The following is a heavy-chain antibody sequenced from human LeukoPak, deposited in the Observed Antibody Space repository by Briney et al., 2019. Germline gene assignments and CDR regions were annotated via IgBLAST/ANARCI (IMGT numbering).Heavy chain of an antibody. V-gene: IGHV1-69*04. CDR1: GGTFSSYA. J-gene: IGHJ4*02. CDR3: ARDSSGWPPYFDY. Sequence: ASVTVSCKASGGTFSSYAISWVRQAPGQGLEWMGRIIPILGIANYAQKFQGRVTITADKSTSTAYMELSSLRSEDTAVYYCARDSSGWPPYFDYWGQGTLVTVSS. D-gene: IGHD6-19*01. CDR2: IIPILGIA.